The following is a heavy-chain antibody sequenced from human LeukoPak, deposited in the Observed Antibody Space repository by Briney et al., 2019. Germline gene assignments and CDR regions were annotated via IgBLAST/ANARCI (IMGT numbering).Heavy chain of an antibody. J-gene: IGHJ4*02. CDR1: GYTFTGYY. V-gene: IGHV1-2*06. CDR2: INPNSGGT. CDR3: ARVGGAMVRGVTHFYCDY. D-gene: IGHD3-10*01. Sequence: GSVKVSCKASGYTFTGYYMHWVRQAPGQGLEWMGRINPNSGGTNYAQKFQGRVTMTRDTSINTAYMELSRLRSDDTAVYYCARVGGAMVRGVTHFYCDYWGQGTLVTVSS.